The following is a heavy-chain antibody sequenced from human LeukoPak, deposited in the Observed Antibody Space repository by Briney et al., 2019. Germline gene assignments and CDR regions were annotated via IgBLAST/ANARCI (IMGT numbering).Heavy chain of an antibody. Sequence: GGSLRLSCAASGFTFSSYGMHWVRQAPGKGLEYVSAISSHGCSTYYANSVKGRFTISRDNSKNTLYLQMGSLRAEDMAVYYRARDGSTTTVTYDYLGQGTLVTVSS. V-gene: IGHV3-64*01. CDR1: GFTFSSYG. D-gene: IGHD4-17*01. J-gene: IGHJ4*02. CDR2: ISSHGCST. CDR3: ARDGSTTTVTYDY.